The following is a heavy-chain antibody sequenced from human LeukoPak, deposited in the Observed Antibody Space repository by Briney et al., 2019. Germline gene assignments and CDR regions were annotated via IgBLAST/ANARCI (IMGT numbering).Heavy chain of an antibody. V-gene: IGHV4-39*01. CDR1: GGSISSSSYY. Sequence: SETLSLTCAVSGGSISSSSYYWGWIRLPPGKGLEWIGSIYYSGSTYYNPSLKSRVTISVDTSKNQFSLKLSSVTAADTAVYYCARQRQSNWFDPWGQGTLVTVSS. CDR2: IYYSGST. J-gene: IGHJ5*02. CDR3: ARQRQSNWFDP.